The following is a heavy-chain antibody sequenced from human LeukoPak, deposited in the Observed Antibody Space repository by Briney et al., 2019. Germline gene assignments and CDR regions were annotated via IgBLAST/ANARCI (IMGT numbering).Heavy chain of an antibody. D-gene: IGHD3-10*01. V-gene: IGHV1-69*01. Sequence: AASVKVSCKASGGTFSSYAISWVRQAPGQGLEWMGGIIPIFGTANYAQKFQGRVTITADESTSTAYMELSSLRSEDTAVYYCARMPFMVRGVIELDYWGQEPWSPSPQ. CDR1: GGTFSSYA. CDR3: ARMPFMVRGVIELDY. CDR2: IIPIFGTA. J-gene: IGHJ4*01.